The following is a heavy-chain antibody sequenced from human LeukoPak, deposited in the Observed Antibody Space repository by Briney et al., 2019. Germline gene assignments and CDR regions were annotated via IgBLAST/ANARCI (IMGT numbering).Heavy chain of an antibody. CDR2: INAGNGNT. CDR3: ASGYCGGDCYSSDAFDI. Sequence: ASVKVSCKASGYTFTSYAMHWVRQAPGQRLEWMGWINAGNGNTKYSRKFQGRVTITRDTSASTAYMELSSLRSEDTAVYYCASGYCGGDCYSSDAFDIWGQGAMVTVSS. CDR1: GYTFTSYA. V-gene: IGHV1-3*01. J-gene: IGHJ3*02. D-gene: IGHD2-21*02.